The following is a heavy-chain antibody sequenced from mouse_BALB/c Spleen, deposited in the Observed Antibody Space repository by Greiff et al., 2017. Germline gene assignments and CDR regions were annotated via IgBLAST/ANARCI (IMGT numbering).Heavy chain of an antibody. V-gene: IGHV14-4*02. CDR2: IDPENGDT. D-gene: IGHD1-1*01. CDR3: NADGSSPYYAMDY. J-gene: IGHJ4*01. CDR1: GFNIKDYY. Sequence: EVQLQQSGAELVRSGASVKLSCTASGFNIKDYYMHWVKQRPEQGLEWIGWIDPENGDTEYAPKFQGKATMTADTSSNKAYLQLSSLTSEDTAVYYCNADGSSPYYAMDYWGQGTSVTVSS.